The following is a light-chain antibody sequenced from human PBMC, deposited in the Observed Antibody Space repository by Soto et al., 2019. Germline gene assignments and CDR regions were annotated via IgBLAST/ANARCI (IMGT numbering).Light chain of an antibody. J-gene: IGKJ1*01. CDR3: MQALQTPPT. CDR2: LGS. Sequence: DIVMTQSPLSLPVTPGEPASISCRSSQSLLHSNGYNYLDWYLQKPGQSPQLLIYLGSNRSSGVPDRFSGSGSGTDFTLKINRVEAEDVRVYYCMQALQTPPTFGQGTKVDIK. V-gene: IGKV2-28*01. CDR1: QSLLHSNGYNY.